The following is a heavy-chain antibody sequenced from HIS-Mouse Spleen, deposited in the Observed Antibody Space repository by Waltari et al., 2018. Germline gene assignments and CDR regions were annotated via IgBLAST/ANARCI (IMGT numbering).Heavy chain of an antibody. V-gene: IGHV4-39*07. D-gene: IGHD6-6*01. J-gene: IGHJ3*02. CDR3: AIEYSSSSHDAFDI. Sequence: QLQLQESGPGLVKPSETLSLTCTVPGGSISSSSYYCGWIRQPPGKGLEWIGSIYYSGSTYYNPSLKSRVTISVDTSKNQFSLKLSSVTAADTAVYYCAIEYSSSSHDAFDIWGQGTMVTVSS. CDR1: GGSISSSSYY. CDR2: IYYSGST.